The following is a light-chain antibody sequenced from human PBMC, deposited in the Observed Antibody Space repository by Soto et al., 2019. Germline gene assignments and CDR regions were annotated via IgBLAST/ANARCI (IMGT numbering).Light chain of an antibody. CDR3: QQYDNIPLT. CDR1: QDISNY. CDR2: DAY. J-gene: IGKJ4*02. V-gene: IGKV1-33*01. Sequence: DIQMTQSPSSLSASVGDRVTITCQASQDISNYLNWFQQKPGKAPKLLIYDAYNLETRIPSRFSASGSGTDFPFTISSLQPEVIATYYCQQYDNIPLTFGGGTKVEIK.